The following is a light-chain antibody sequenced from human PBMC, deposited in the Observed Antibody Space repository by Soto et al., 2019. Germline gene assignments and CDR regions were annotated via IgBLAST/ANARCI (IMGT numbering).Light chain of an antibody. J-gene: IGKJ1*01. V-gene: IGKV4-1*01. CDR2: WAS. CDR1: QSVLYSPNNKNY. Sequence: DIVMTQDPDSLAVSLGERATVNCKSRQSVLYSPNNKNYLAWYQHKPGQTPKMLIYWASIRESGVPDRFSGSGSGTDFTLTISRLQSEDVEVYYCQQYYTNSWSFGQGTKVDIK. CDR3: QQYYTNSWS.